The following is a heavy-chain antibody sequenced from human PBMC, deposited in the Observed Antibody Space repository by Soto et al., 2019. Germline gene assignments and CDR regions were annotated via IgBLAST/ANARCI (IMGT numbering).Heavy chain of an antibody. Sequence: PSETLSLTCTVSGGSISSYYWSWIRQPPGKGLEWIGYIYYSGSTNYNPSLKSRVTISVDTSKNQFSLKLSSATAADTAVYYCARAHHQRGYRRPYNDFDYWGQGTLVTVSS. CDR1: GGSISSYY. J-gene: IGHJ4*02. CDR2: IYYSGST. D-gene: IGHD3-16*02. CDR3: ARAHHQRGYRRPYNDFDY. V-gene: IGHV4-59*08.